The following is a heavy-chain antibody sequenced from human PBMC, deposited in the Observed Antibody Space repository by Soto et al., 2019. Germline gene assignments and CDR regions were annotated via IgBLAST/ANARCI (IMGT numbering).Heavy chain of an antibody. CDR3: ARVRSSSWDNWFDP. CDR2: IYYSGST. J-gene: IGHJ5*02. CDR1: GGSISSGGYY. D-gene: IGHD6-13*01. Sequence: PSETLSLTCTVSGGSISSGGYYWSWIRQHPGKGLEWIGYIYYSGSTYYNPSLKSRVTISVDTSKNQFSLKLSSVTAADTAVYYCARVRSSSWDNWFDPWGQGTRVTVSS. V-gene: IGHV4-31*03.